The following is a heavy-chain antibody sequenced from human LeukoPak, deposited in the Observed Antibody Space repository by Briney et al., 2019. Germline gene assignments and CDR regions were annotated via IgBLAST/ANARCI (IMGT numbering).Heavy chain of an antibody. CDR3: AVKMGYCSSTRCLTGFDY. D-gene: IGHD2-2*01. V-gene: IGHV1-2*02. CDR1: GYTFSNYG. CDR2: INPNTGGT. Sequence: ASVKVSCKASGYTFSNYGISWVRQAPGQGLEWMGWINPNTGGTDYTQKFQGRVTMTRDTSISTAYMDLSRLRSDDAAVYYCAVKMGYCSSTRCLTGFDYWGQGTLVTVSS. J-gene: IGHJ4*02.